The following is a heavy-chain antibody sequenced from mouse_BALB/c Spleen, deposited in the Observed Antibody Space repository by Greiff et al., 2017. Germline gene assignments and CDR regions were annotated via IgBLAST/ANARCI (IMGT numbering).Heavy chain of an antibody. J-gene: IGHJ4*01. Sequence: LQQPGSELVRPGASVKLSCKASGYTFTSNWMHWVKQRHGQGLEWIGNIYPGSGSTNYDEKFKSKGTLTVDTSSSTAYMHLSSLTSEDSAVYYCTRDGKGAIMDYWGQGTSVTVSS. CDR2: IYPGSGST. D-gene: IGHD2-1*01. CDR1: GYTFTSNW. CDR3: TRDGKGAIMDY. V-gene: IGHV1S22*01.